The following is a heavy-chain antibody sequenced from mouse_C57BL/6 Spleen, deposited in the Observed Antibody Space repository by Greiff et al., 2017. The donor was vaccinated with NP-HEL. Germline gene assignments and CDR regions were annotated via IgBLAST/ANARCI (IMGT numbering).Heavy chain of an antibody. D-gene: IGHD2-4*01. CDR2: IHPNSGST. CDR1: GYTFTSYW. CDR3: ARKGGDYEEFAY. V-gene: IGHV1-64*01. J-gene: IGHJ3*01. Sequence: VQLQQPGAELVKPGASVKLSCKASGYTFTSYWMHWVKQRPGQGLEWIGMIHPNSGSTNYNEKFKSKATLTVDKSSSTAYMQLSSLTSEDSAVYYCARKGGDYEEFAYWGQGTLVTVSA.